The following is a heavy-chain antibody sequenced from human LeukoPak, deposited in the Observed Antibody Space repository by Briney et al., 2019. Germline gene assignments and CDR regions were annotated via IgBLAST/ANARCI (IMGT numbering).Heavy chain of an antibody. D-gene: IGHD4-23*01. V-gene: IGHV4-34*01. CDR2: INHSGST. Sequence: PSETLSLTCAVYGGSFSGYYWSWIRQPPGKGLEWIGEINHSGSTNYNPSLKSRVTISVDTSKNQFSLKLSSVTAADTAVYYCARGRGYGGRKILLDYWGQGTLVTVSS. J-gene: IGHJ4*02. CDR3: ARGRGYGGRKILLDY. CDR1: GGSFSGYY.